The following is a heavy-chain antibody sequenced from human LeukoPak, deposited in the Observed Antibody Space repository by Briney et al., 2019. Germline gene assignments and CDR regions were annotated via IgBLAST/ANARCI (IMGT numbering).Heavy chain of an antibody. V-gene: IGHV1-18*01. CDR3: ARARWELRHFDY. Sequence: ASVKVSYKASGYTFTSYGISWVRQAPGQGLEWMGWISAYNGNTNYAQKLQGRVTMTTDTSTSTAYMELRSLRSADTAVYYCARARWELRHFDYWGQGTLVTVSS. D-gene: IGHD1-26*01. J-gene: IGHJ4*02. CDR1: GYTFTSYG. CDR2: ISAYNGNT.